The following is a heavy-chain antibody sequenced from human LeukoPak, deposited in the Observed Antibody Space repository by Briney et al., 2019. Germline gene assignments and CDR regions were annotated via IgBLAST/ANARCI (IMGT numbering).Heavy chain of an antibody. Sequence: PGGSLRLSCAASGFTFSSYWTSWVRQAPGKGLEWVANIKQDGSEKYYVDSVKGRFTISRDNAKNSLYLQMNSLRAEDTAVYYCARDSPQSQGYWGQGTLVTVSS. V-gene: IGHV3-7*01. CDR2: IKQDGSEK. CDR3: ARDSPQSQGY. J-gene: IGHJ4*02. CDR1: GFTFSSYW.